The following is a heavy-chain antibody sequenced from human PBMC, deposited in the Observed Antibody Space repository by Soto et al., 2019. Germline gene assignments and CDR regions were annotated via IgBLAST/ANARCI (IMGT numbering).Heavy chain of an antibody. CDR1: GFPFSHYW. Sequence: MQMVESGGGSVQPGGSLRLSCAASGFPFSHYWMHWVRQTPGKGLVWVSRINPAGTITNYADSVEGRYTISRDNADSALFLQMNSLSAEDTAIYCCTSDTFGLRDTWGQGTLVTVSS. V-gene: IGHV3-74*01. D-gene: IGHD3-16*01. J-gene: IGHJ5*02. CDR3: TSDTFGLRDT. CDR2: INPAGTIT.